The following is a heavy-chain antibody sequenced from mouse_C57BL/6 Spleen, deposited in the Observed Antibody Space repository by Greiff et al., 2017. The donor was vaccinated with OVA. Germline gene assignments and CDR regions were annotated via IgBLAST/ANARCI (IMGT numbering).Heavy chain of an antibody. Sequence: VQLKQSGPELVKPGASVKISCKASGYTFTDYYMNWVKQSHGKSLEWIGDINPNNGGTSYNQKFKGKATLTVDKSSSTAYMELRSLTSEDSAVYYCARRNWDGFDYWGQGTTLTVSS. CDR3: ARRNWDGFDY. V-gene: IGHV1-26*01. J-gene: IGHJ2*01. D-gene: IGHD4-1*01. CDR1: GYTFTDYY. CDR2: INPNNGGT.